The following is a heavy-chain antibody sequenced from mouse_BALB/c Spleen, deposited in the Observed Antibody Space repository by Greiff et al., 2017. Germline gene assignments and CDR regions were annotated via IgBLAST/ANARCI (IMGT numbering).Heavy chain of an antibody. D-gene: IGHD4-1*02. Sequence: EVQRVESGGGLVKPGGSLKLSCAASGFAFSSYDMSWVRQTPEKRLEWVAYISSGGGSTYYPDTVKGRFTISRDNAKNTLYLQMSSLKSEDTAMYYCARSQLGREEGFAYWGQGTLVTVSA. CDR2: ISSGGGST. J-gene: IGHJ3*01. CDR1: GFAFSSYD. V-gene: IGHV5-12-1*01. CDR3: ARSQLGREEGFAY.